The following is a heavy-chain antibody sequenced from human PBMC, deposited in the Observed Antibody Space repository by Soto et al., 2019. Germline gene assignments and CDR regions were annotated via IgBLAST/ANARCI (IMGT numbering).Heavy chain of an antibody. Sequence: ASVKVSCKASGYTFTGYYMHWVRQAPGQGLEWMGWINPNSGGTNYAQKFQGWVTMTRDTSISTAYMELSSLRSEDTAVYYCAKQRMLDCSGSYYNPLYYYYGMDVWGQGTTVTVSS. D-gene: IGHD3-10*02. CDR1: GYTFTGYY. J-gene: IGHJ6*02. CDR2: INPNSGGT. CDR3: AKQRMLDCSGSYYNPLYYYYGMDV. V-gene: IGHV1-2*04.